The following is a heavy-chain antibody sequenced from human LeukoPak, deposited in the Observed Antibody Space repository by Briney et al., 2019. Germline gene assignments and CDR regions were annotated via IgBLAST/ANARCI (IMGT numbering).Heavy chain of an antibody. Sequence: SETLSLTCAVYDGSFSGYYWSWIRQPPGKGLEWIGEINHSGSTNYNPSLKSRVTISVDTSKNQFSLKLSSVTAADTAVYYCARRGHGGYYYYYYMDVWGKGTTVTVSS. J-gene: IGHJ6*03. V-gene: IGHV4-34*01. D-gene: IGHD3-10*01. CDR3: ARRGHGGYYYYYYMDV. CDR2: INHSGST. CDR1: DGSFSGYY.